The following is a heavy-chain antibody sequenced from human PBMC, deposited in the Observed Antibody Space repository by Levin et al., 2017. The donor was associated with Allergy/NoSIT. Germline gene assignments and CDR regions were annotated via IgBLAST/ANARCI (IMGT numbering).Heavy chain of an antibody. Sequence: AASVKVSCKASGGTFSSYAISWVRQAPGQGLEWMGGIIPIFGTANYAQKFQGRVTITADESTSTAYMELSSLRSEDTAVYYCARDYYGSGSFDYWGQGTLVTVSS. D-gene: IGHD3-10*01. CDR2: IIPIFGTA. J-gene: IGHJ4*02. CDR3: ARDYYGSGSFDY. V-gene: IGHV1-69*13. CDR1: GGTFSSYA.